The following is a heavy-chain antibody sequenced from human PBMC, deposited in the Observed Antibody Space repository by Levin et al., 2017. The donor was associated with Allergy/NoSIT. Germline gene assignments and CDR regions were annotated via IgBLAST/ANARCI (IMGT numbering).Heavy chain of an antibody. CDR2: ISDDGSNN. CDR3: AKQRIFSLGSNYGMDV. Sequence: PGGSLRLSCAASGFTFSSYGMNWVRQAPGKGLEWVAFISDDGSNNYFLESVKGRFTISRDNSKNTLYLQMNSLRPDDTAVYYCAKQRIFSLGSNYGMDVWGQGTTVTVSS. J-gene: IGHJ6*02. CDR1: GFTFSSYG. V-gene: IGHV3-30*18. D-gene: IGHD3-10*01.